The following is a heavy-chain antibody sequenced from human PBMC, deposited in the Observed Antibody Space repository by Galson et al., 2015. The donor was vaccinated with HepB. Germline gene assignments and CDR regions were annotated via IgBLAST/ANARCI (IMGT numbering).Heavy chain of an antibody. CDR3: ARLHRKKTWYYDSSGYYEAVFDY. V-gene: IGHV5-10-1*01. CDR1: GYSFTSYW. J-gene: IGHJ4*02. Sequence: QSGAEVKKPGESLRISCKGSGYSFTSYWISWVRQMPGKGLEWMGRIDPSDSYTNYSPSFQGHVTISADKSISTAYLQWSSLKASDTAMYYCARLHRKKTWYYDSSGYYEAVFDYWGQGTLVTVSS. CDR2: IDPSDSYT. D-gene: IGHD3-22*01.